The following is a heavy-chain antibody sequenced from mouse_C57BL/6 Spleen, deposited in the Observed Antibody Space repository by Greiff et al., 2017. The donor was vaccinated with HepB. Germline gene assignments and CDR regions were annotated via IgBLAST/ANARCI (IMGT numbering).Heavy chain of an antibody. CDR3: ARANYYGSSYVSYAMDY. D-gene: IGHD1-1*01. CDR1: GYTFTDYN. V-gene: IGHV1-18*01. J-gene: IGHJ4*01. Sequence: EVQLQQSGPELVKPGASVKIPCKASGYTFTDYNMDWVKQSHGKSLEWIGDINPNNGGTIYNQKFKGKATLTVDKSSSTAYMELRSLTSEDTAVYYCARANYYGSSYVSYAMDYWGQGTSVTVSS. CDR2: INPNNGGT.